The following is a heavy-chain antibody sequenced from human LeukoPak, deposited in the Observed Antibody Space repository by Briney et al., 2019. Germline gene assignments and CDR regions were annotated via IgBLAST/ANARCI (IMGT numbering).Heavy chain of an antibody. CDR3: AKSRVVVDSFDI. Sequence: GGSLRLSCAASGFTFSTYAMHWVRQAPGKGLERVAVISNDGGNKFYSDSVKGRFTISRDNSKTTLYPQMNSLRTEDTAVYYCAKSRVVVDSFDIWGQGTMVTVSS. CDR2: ISNDGGNK. CDR1: GFTFSTYA. D-gene: IGHD2-2*01. V-gene: IGHV3-30-3*02. J-gene: IGHJ3*02.